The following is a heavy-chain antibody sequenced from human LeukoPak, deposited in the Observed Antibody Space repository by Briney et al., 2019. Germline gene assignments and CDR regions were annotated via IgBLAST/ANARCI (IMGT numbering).Heavy chain of an antibody. CDR3: ARGQYCNSTSCYSSSWFDP. CDR1: GGSISSDSHY. D-gene: IGHD2-2*02. Sequence: SETLSLTCTVSGGSISSDSHYWSWIRQPAGKGLEWIGRIYTSGSTIYNPSLKSRVTISVDTSKNQFSLKLSSVTAADTAVYYCARGQYCNSTSCYSSSWFDPWGQGTLVTVSS. J-gene: IGHJ5*02. V-gene: IGHV4-61*02. CDR2: IYTSGST.